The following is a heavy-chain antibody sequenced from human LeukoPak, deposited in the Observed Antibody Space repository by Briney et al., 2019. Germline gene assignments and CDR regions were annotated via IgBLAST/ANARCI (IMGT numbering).Heavy chain of an antibody. D-gene: IGHD6-6*01. V-gene: IGHV3-30*01. Sequence: GRSLRLSCAASGFTFSSYAMHWVRQAPGKGQEWGAVISYDGSNKYYADSVKGRFTISRDNSKNTLYLQMNSLRAEDTAVYYCARGCSSSSPNWFDPWGQGTLVTVSS. CDR2: ISYDGSNK. J-gene: IGHJ5*02. CDR1: GFTFSSYA. CDR3: ARGCSSSSPNWFDP.